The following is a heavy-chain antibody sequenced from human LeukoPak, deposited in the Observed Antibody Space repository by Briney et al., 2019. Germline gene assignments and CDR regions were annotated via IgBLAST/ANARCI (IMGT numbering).Heavy chain of an antibody. Sequence: PSETLSLTCTISGGFVSDYYWSWIQQSPGKGLECIGYIYQTGSTSYSTSLKSRVTISANTSQNQFSLKLSSVTAAHTVVYYCASRNLGNDYWGQGTLVTVSP. D-gene: IGHD7-27*01. CDR1: GGFVSDYY. V-gene: IGHV4-59*02. CDR3: ASRNLGNDY. J-gene: IGHJ4*02. CDR2: IYQTGST.